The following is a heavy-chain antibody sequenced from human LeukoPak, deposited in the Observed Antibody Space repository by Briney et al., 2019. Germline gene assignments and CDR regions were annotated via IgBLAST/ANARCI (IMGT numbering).Heavy chain of an antibody. J-gene: IGHJ4*02. V-gene: IGHV3-48*04. CDR3: AREYCTGYSCNGFDS. D-gene: IGHD5-18*01. CDR1: GFTFSTYS. Sequence: PGGSLRLSCTASGFTFSTYSMNWVRQVPGKGLEWVSYISSSSSTIHYTDSVRGRFTISRDNAKNSLYLQMDSLRAEDTAVYYCAREYCTGYSCNGFDSWGQGSLVTVSS. CDR2: ISSSSSTI.